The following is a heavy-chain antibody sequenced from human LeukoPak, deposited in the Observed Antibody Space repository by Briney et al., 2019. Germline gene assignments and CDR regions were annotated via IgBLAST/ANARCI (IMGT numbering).Heavy chain of an antibody. CDR3: ARYCSSTSCSASRSFDY. D-gene: IGHD2-2*01. V-gene: IGHV4-31*03. CDR2: IYYSGST. J-gene: IGHJ4*02. CDR1: GGSISSGGYY. Sequence: ASETLSLTCTVSGGSISSGGYYWSWIRQHPGKGLEWIGYIYYSGSTYYNPSLKSRVTISVDTSKNQFSLKLSSVTAADTAVYYCARYCSSTSCSASRSFDYWGQGTLVTVSS.